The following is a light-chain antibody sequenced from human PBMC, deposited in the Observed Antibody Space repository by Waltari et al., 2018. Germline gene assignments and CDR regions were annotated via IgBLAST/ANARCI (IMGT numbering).Light chain of an antibody. CDR1: SAHSSNV. Sequence: QLVLTQSPSASASLVASVKLTCTLSSAHSSNVIAWLQQQPEKGPRYLMKVNSDGSHSKGDEIPDRFSGSSSGAERYLTISSLQSEDEADYYCQTGGHGTWVFGGGTKLTVL. CDR3: QTGGHGTWV. CDR2: VNSDGSH. V-gene: IGLV4-69*01. J-gene: IGLJ3*02.